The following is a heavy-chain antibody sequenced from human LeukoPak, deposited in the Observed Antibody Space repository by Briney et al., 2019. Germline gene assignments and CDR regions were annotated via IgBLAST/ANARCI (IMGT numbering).Heavy chain of an antibody. J-gene: IGHJ4*02. V-gene: IGHV3-48*01. CDR1: GFSFSTYS. Sequence: GGSLRLSCAASGFSFSTYSMNWVRQAPGKGLEWVSYVSFSSTTIYYADSVKGRFTISRDNSKNTLYLQMNSLRAEDTAVYYCATEGKIVRGVYTDYWGQGTLVTVSS. CDR2: VSFSSTTI. D-gene: IGHD3-10*02. CDR3: ATEGKIVRGVYTDY.